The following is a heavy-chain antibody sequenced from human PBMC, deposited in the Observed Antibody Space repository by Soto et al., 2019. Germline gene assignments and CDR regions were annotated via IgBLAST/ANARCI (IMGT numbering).Heavy chain of an antibody. CDR3: ARERGYSGYELYYFDY. Sequence: SVKVSCKASGGTFSSYAISWVRRAPGQGLEWMGGIIPIFGTANYAQKFQGRVTITADESTSTAYMELSSLRSEDTAVYYCARERGYSGYELYYFDYWGQGTLVTVS. V-gene: IGHV1-69*13. CDR1: GGTFSSYA. J-gene: IGHJ4*02. CDR2: IIPIFGTA. D-gene: IGHD5-12*01.